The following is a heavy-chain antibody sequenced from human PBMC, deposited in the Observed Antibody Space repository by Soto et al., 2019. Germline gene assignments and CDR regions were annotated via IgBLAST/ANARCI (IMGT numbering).Heavy chain of an antibody. V-gene: IGHV3-23*01. D-gene: IGHD5-12*01. Sequence: GGSLRLSCAASGFTFSSYAMSWVRQAPGKGLEWVSAISGSSGSTYYADSVKGRFTISRDNSKNTLYLQMNSLRAEDTAVYYCAKDRGEYSKGDAFDIWGQGTMVTVSS. J-gene: IGHJ3*02. CDR3: AKDRGEYSKGDAFDI. CDR2: ISGSSGST. CDR1: GFTFSSYA.